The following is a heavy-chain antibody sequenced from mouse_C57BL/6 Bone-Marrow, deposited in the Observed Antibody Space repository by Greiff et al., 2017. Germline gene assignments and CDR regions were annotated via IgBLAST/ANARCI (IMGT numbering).Heavy chain of an antibody. V-gene: IGHV5-6*01. Sequence: EEMLVESGGDLVKPGGSLKLSCAASGFTFSSYGMSWVRQTPDKRLEWVATISSGGSYTYYPDSVKGRFTISRDNAKNTLYLQMSSLKSEDTAMYYCARHGGYYGNWYFDVWGTGTTVTVSS. CDR3: ARHGGYYGNWYFDV. J-gene: IGHJ1*03. CDR2: ISSGGSYT. CDR1: GFTFSSYG. D-gene: IGHD2-1*01.